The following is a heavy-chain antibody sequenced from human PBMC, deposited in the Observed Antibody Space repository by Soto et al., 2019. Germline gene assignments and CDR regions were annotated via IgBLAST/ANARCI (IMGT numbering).Heavy chain of an antibody. J-gene: IGHJ4*02. Sequence: GGSLRLSCAASGFPFSNYAMSWVRQAPGKGLEWVSVVSGDGDETYYADSVKGRFTISRDNSQSTLYLQMNSLRADDTAMYYCARWSYLDYWGQGTRVTVSS. D-gene: IGHD3-3*01. CDR1: GFPFSNYA. V-gene: IGHV3-23*01. CDR3: ARWSYLDY. CDR2: VSGDGDET.